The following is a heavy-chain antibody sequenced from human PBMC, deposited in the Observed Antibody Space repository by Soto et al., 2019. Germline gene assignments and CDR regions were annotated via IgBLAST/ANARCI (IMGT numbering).Heavy chain of an antibody. D-gene: IGHD3-3*01. CDR1: GFTFSSYG. J-gene: IGHJ6*02. Sequence: GGSLRLSCAASGFTFSSYGMHWVRQAPGKGLEWVAVIWYDGSNKYYADSVKGRFTISRDNSKNTLYLQMNSLRAEDTAVYYCARYRITIFGVVIIGYYGMDVWGQGTTVTVSS. V-gene: IGHV3-33*01. CDR2: IWYDGSNK. CDR3: ARYRITIFGVVIIGYYGMDV.